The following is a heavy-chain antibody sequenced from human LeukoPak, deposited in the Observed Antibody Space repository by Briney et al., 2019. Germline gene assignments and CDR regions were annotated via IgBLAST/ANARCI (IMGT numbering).Heavy chain of an antibody. CDR1: GGSISSYY. CDR3: AREGTTGWAF. CDR2: IYSSGST. J-gene: IGHJ4*02. D-gene: IGHD1-1*01. Sequence: SETLSLTCTVSGGSISSYYWGWIRQPPGKGLEWIGYIYSSGSTNYSPSLKSRVTMSVDTSKNQFSLKLSSVTAADTAVYFCAREGTTGWAFWGPGTLVTVSS. V-gene: IGHV4-59*01.